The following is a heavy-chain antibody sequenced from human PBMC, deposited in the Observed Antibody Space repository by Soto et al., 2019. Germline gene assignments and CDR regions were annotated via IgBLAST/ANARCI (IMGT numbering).Heavy chain of an antibody. J-gene: IGHJ6*02. D-gene: IGHD6-19*01. CDR2: ISSNGGST. Sequence: GGSLRLSCSASGFTFSSYAMHWVRQAPGKGLEYVSAISSNGGSTYYADSVKGRFTISRDNSKNTLYLQMSSLRAEDTAVYYCVKSDEGSSGWYGCYYYGMDVWGQGTTVTVSS. V-gene: IGHV3-64D*06. CDR1: GFTFSSYA. CDR3: VKSDEGSSGWYGCYYYGMDV.